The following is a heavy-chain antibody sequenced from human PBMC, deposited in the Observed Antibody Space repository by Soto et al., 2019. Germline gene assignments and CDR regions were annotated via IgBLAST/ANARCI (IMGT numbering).Heavy chain of an antibody. V-gene: IGHV1-18*01. Sequence: QVQLVQSGGEVKKPGASVKVSCKASGYTFTSYGISWVRQAPGQGLEWMGRISAYNGNTNYAQKLQGRVTMTTDTYTSTAYMELRSLGSDDTAVYYCARVVGALGHWFDPWGQGTLVTVSS. D-gene: IGHD1-26*01. CDR2: ISAYNGNT. CDR3: ARVVGALGHWFDP. CDR1: GYTFTSYG. J-gene: IGHJ5*02.